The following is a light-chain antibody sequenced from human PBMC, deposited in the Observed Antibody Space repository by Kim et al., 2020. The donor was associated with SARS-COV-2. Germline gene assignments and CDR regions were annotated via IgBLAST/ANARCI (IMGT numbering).Light chain of an antibody. CDR3: SSYASSSTWV. Sequence: QSASVSGSPGQSITISCTGTSSDVGGYNFVSWYQQHPGKAPKFMIFDVSKWPSGVSNRFSGSKSGNTASLTISGLQPEDEADYYCSSYASSSTWVFGGGTQLTVL. CDR2: DVS. CDR1: SSDVGGYNF. J-gene: IGLJ3*02. V-gene: IGLV2-14*01.